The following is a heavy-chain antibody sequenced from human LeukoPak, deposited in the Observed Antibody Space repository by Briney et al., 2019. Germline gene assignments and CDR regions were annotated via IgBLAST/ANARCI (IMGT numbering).Heavy chain of an antibody. CDR2: IYTSGST. CDR1: GGSISSYY. V-gene: IGHV4-4*07. CDR3: AKAYSGTYPHEAFDI. J-gene: IGHJ3*02. Sequence: SETLSLTCTVSGGSISSYYWSWIRQPAGKGLEWIGRIYTSGSTNYNPSLKSRVTISLDTSKNQFSLKLSAVTAADTAVYYCAKAYSGTYPHEAFDIWGQGTMVTVSS. D-gene: IGHD1-26*01.